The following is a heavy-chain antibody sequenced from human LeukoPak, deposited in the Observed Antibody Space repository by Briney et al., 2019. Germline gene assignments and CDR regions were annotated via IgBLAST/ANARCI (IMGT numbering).Heavy chain of an antibody. J-gene: IGHJ4*02. D-gene: IGHD2-2*01. CDR1: GYTFTSYA. CDR3: ASSVPARYHRDLNFDY. CDR2: INTNTGNP. V-gene: IGHV7-4-1*02. Sequence: SVKVSCKASGYTFTSYAMNWVRQAPGQGLEWMGWINTNTGNPTYAQGFTGRFVFSLDTSVSTAYLQISSLKAEDTAVYYCASSVPARYHRDLNFDYWGQGTLVTVSS.